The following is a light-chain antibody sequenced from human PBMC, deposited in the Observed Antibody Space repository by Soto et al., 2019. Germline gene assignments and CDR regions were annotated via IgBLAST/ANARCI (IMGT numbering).Light chain of an antibody. CDR3: QQYYSTPWT. CDR1: QNVLYSSNNKNY. Sequence: DIVMTQSPDSLAVSLGERATINCKSSQNVLYSSNNKNYLAWYQQKPGQPPKLLIYWASARESGVPYRFSGSVSGTDFTLTISRLQAEDVAVYYCQQYYSTPWTFGQGTKVEIK. J-gene: IGKJ1*01. V-gene: IGKV4-1*01. CDR2: WAS.